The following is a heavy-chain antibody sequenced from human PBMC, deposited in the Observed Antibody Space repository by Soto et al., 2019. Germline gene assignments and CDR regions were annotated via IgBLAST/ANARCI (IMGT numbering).Heavy chain of an antibody. CDR1: GYTFTGYY. CDR2: INPKSGGA. CDR3: ARDYYDGSASYGIEF. Sequence: QVHLVQSGAEAKKPGASVKVSCKASGYTFTGYYIHWVRQAPGQGLEWMGWINPKSGGANIAQKFQGWVTMTRDTSISTTYMELSNLRSNDTAVYYCARDYYDGSASYGIEFWGQGTMVTVAS. J-gene: IGHJ3*01. D-gene: IGHD3-16*01. V-gene: IGHV1-2*04.